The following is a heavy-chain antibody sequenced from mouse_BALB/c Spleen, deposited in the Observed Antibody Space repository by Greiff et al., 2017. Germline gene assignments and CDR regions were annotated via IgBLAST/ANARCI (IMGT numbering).Heavy chain of an antibody. CDR2: IDPANGNT. D-gene: IGHD1-1*02. CDR1: GFNIKDTY. Sequence: EVQLQQSGAELVKPGASVKLSCTASGFNIKDTYMHWVKQRPEQGLEWIGRIDPANGNTKYDPKFQGKATITADTSSNTAYMQLSSLTSEDSAVYFCARFGYGDYFDYWGQGTTLTVSS. J-gene: IGHJ2*01. V-gene: IGHV14-3*02. CDR3: ARFGYGDYFDY.